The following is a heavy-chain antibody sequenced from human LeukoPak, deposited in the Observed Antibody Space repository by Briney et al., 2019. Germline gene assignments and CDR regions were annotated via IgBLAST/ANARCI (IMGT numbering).Heavy chain of an antibody. CDR1: GFTFPSYG. V-gene: IGHV3-23*01. D-gene: IGHD1-26*01. Sequence: GGSLRLSCAASGFTFPSYGMSWVRHGPGKGLEWVSAISSSGGSTYYADSVKGRFTISRDNSKNTLYLQMNSLRAEDTAVYYCARDWYSGSYGYCFDYWGQGTLVTVSS. J-gene: IGHJ4*02. CDR3: ARDWYSGSYGYCFDY. CDR2: ISSSGGST.